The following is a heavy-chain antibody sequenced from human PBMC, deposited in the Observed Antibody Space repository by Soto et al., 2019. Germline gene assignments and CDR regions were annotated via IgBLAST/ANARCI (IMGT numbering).Heavy chain of an antibody. D-gene: IGHD5-12*01. CDR3: ARGGNRYSNTASGVGGFDF. V-gene: IGHV4-59*01. CDR2: IYYTGTT. Sequence: SETLSLTCTVSGVSISSSYWCWIRQSPGTGLEWIGYIYYTGTTNYNPSLKRRVTISLDTAKNKFSLNVNSLTTADTAVYFCARGGNRYSNTASGVGGFDFWGQGTLVTVSS. CDR1: GVSISSSY. J-gene: IGHJ4*02.